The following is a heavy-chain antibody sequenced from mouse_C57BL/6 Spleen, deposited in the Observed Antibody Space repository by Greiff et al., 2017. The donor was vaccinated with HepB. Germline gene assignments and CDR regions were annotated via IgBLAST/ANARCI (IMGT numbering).Heavy chain of an antibody. D-gene: IGHD1-1*01. CDR1: GFTFSSYT. CDR3: ARRIYYGFDY. Sequence: EVQGVESGGGLVKPGGSLKLSCAASGFTFSSYTMSWVRQTPEKRLEWVATISGGGGNTYYPDSVKGRFTISRYNAKNTLYLQMSSLRSEDTALYYCARRIYYGFDYWGQGTTLTVSS. CDR2: ISGGGGNT. V-gene: IGHV5-9*01. J-gene: IGHJ2*01.